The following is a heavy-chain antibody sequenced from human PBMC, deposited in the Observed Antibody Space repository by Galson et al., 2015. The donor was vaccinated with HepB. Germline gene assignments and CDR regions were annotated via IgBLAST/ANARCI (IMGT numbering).Heavy chain of an antibody. J-gene: IGHJ6*03. Sequence: SETLSLTCAVYGGSFSGYYWSWIRQPPGKGLEWIGEINHSGSTNYNPSLKSRVTISVDTSKNQFSLKLSSVTAADTAVYYCARGWQDRITIFGVVKANNYYYYMDVWGKGTTVTVSS. V-gene: IGHV4-34*01. CDR1: GGSFSGYY. CDR3: ARGWQDRITIFGVVKANNYYYYMDV. D-gene: IGHD3-3*01. CDR2: INHSGST.